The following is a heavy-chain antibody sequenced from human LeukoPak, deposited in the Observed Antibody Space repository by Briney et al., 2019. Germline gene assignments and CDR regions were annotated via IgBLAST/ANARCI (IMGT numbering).Heavy chain of an antibody. Sequence: ASVKVSCKASGYTFTGYYMHWVRQAPGQGLEWMGWINPNSGGTNYAQKFQGWVTMTRDTSISTAYMELSRLRSDDTAVYYCARAAGSGSYMAPYGMDVWGQGTTVTVSS. D-gene: IGHD3-10*01. V-gene: IGHV1-2*04. CDR3: ARAAGSGSYMAPYGMDV. CDR2: INPNSGGT. CDR1: GYTFTGYY. J-gene: IGHJ6*02.